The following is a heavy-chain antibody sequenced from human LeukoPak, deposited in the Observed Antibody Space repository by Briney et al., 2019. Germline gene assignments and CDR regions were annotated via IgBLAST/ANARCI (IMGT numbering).Heavy chain of an antibody. Sequence: GSLRLSCAASRFTFSSCEMNWIRQAPGKGLEWIGYIYYSGSTNYNPSLKSRVTISVDTSKNQFSLKLSSVTAADTAVYYCARGIAFDIWGQGTMVTVSS. D-gene: IGHD2/OR15-2a*01. CDR3: ARGIAFDI. J-gene: IGHJ3*02. CDR1: RFTFSSCE. V-gene: IGHV4-59*01. CDR2: IYYSGST.